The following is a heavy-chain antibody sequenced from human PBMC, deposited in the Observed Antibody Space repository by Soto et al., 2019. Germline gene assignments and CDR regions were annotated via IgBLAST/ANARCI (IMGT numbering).Heavy chain of an antibody. D-gene: IGHD3-22*01. V-gene: IGHV3-23*01. CDR2: ISGSGGST. CDR1: GFTFSSYA. Sequence: PGGSLRLSCAASGFTFSSYAMSWVRQAPGKGLEWVSAISGSGGSTYYADSVKGRLTISRDNSKNTLYLQMNSLRAEDTAVYYCAKGRPYYYDSSGYYYVNNWFDPWGQGTLVTVSS. CDR3: AKGRPYYYDSSGYYYVNNWFDP. J-gene: IGHJ5*02.